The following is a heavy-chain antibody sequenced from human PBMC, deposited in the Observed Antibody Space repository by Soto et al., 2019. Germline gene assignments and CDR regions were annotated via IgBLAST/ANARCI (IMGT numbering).Heavy chain of an antibody. Sequence: ASVKVSCKASGYTFTSYAMHWVRQAPGQRLEWMGWINAGNGNTKYSQKFQGRVTITRDTSASTAYMELSSLRSEDTAVYYCAADGGIYFYDYYGMDLRGQGTKVTVSS. V-gene: IGHV1-3*01. D-gene: IGHD2-15*01. J-gene: IGHJ6*02. CDR3: AADGGIYFYDYYGMDL. CDR2: INAGNGNT. CDR1: GYTFTSYA.